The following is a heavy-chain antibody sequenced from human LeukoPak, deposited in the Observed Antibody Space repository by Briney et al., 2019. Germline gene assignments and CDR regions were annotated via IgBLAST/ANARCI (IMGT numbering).Heavy chain of an antibody. CDR1: GYSFTTFY. Sequence: ASVKVSCKASGYSFTTFYMHWVRQAPGQGLEWMGQINPNNGDTNYAQKFQGRVTMTRDTSISTAYMELSRLRSDDTAVYYCARDHRITMIVVVSDAFDIWGQGTMVTVSS. CDR2: INPNNGDT. CDR3: ARDHRITMIVVVSDAFDI. J-gene: IGHJ3*02. V-gene: IGHV1-2*06. D-gene: IGHD3-22*01.